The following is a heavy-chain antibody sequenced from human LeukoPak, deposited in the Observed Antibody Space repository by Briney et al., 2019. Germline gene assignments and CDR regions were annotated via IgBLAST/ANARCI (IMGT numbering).Heavy chain of an antibody. J-gene: IGHJ4*02. CDR1: GYTFPSSG. D-gene: IGHD5-18*01. Sequence: ASVKVSCKAPGYTFPSSGISCVRQAPGQGLEWMGWISAYNGNTNYAEKLQGRVTMTTDTSTSTAYMELRSLRSDDTAVYYCARTNSYGYSGYFDYWGQGTLVTVSS. CDR2: ISAYNGNT. CDR3: ARTNSYGYSGYFDY. V-gene: IGHV1-18*01.